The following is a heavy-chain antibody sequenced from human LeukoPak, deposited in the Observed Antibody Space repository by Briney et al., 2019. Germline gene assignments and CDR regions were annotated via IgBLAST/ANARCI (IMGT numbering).Heavy chain of an antibody. D-gene: IGHD5-12*01. J-gene: IGHJ4*02. CDR2: ISYTSTHI. V-gene: IGHV3-21*01. CDR3: ARSPPRGYSGHDDRPAYNFDY. CDR1: GFTVSSNY. Sequence: PGGSLRLSCAASGFTVSSNYMNWVRQAPGEGLEWVSSISYTSTHINYADSVKGRFTISRDNAKNSLYLQMSSLRAEDTAVYYCARSPPRGYSGHDDRPAYNFDYWGQGTLVTVSS.